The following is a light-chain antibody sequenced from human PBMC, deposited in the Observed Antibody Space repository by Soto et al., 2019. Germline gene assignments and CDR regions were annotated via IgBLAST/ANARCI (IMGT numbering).Light chain of an antibody. CDR1: LPISNY. CDR2: APS. CDR3: QKYNSAPLT. Sequence: DIQMTQSPSSLSASVGDRVTITCRASLPISNYLDWYQQKPGKIPNLLIYAPSTLQAGDPSRFSGSGSGTEFSLTISSLQPEDGAAYYCQKYNSAPLTVGGGTKVYIK. V-gene: IGKV1-27*01. J-gene: IGKJ4*01.